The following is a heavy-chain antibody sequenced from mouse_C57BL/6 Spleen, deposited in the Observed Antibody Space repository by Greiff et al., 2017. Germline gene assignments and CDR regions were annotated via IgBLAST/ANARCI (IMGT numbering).Heavy chain of an antibody. J-gene: IGHJ4*01. CDR1: GFTFSDYY. CDR2: INYDGIST. Sequence: EVHLVESEGGLVQPGSSMKLSCTASGFTFSDYYMAWVRQVPEKGLEWVANINYDGISTYYLDSLKSRFIISRDNAKNSLYLQMSSLKSEDTATYYCARAGYYYAMDYWGQGTSVTVSS. V-gene: IGHV5-16*01. CDR3: ARAGYYYAMDY. D-gene: IGHD2-2*01.